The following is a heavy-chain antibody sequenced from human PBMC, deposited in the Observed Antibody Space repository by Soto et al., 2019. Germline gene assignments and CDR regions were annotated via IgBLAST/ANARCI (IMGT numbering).Heavy chain of an antibody. J-gene: IGHJ4*02. CDR1: GGTFSSYA. CDR3: ARDVTYYYDSSGYYGDYFDY. Sequence: EASVKVSCKASGGTFSSYAISWVRQAPGQGLEWMGGIIPIFGTANYAQKFQGRVTITADESTSTAYMELSSLRSEDTAVYYCARDVTYYYDSSGYYGDYFDYWGQGTLVTVSS. D-gene: IGHD3-22*01. CDR2: IIPIFGTA. V-gene: IGHV1-69*13.